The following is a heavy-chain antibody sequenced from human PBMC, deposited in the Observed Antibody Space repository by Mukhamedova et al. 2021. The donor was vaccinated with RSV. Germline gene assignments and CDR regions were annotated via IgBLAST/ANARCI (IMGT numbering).Heavy chain of an antibody. Sequence: WDDDKRYSPSLRNRLTITKDTSKNQVVLTMTNMDPVDTATYYCARHRPSSSNWFDPWGQGTLVTVPS. D-gene: IGHD6-6*01. V-gene: IGHV2-5*02. CDR3: ARHRPSSSNWFDP. CDR2: WDDDK. J-gene: IGHJ5*02.